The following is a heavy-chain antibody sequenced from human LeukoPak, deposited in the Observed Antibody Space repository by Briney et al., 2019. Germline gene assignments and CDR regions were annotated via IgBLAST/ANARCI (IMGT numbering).Heavy chain of an antibody. Sequence: SETLSLTCAVYGGSFSGYYWSWIRQPPGKGLEWIGEINHSGSTNYNPSLKSRVTISVDTSKNQFSLKLSSVTAADTAVYYCASGVAYAFDIWGRGTMVTVSS. CDR2: INHSGST. D-gene: IGHD2-15*01. CDR1: GGSFSGYY. V-gene: IGHV4-34*01. J-gene: IGHJ3*02. CDR3: ASGVAYAFDI.